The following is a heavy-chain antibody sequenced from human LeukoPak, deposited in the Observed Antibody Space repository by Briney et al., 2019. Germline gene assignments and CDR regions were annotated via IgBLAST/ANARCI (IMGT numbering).Heavy chain of an antibody. J-gene: IGHJ6*03. D-gene: IGHD2-2*01. CDR3: ARDSGYCSSTSCSYSPESVYYYYYYMDV. Sequence: SETLSLTCTVSGGSISSYYWSWIRQPAGEGLEWIGRIYTSGSTNYNPPLKSRVTMSVDTSKNQFSLKLSSVTAADTAVYYCARDSGYCSSTSCSYSPESVYYYYYYMDVWGKGTTVTVSS. CDR2: IYTSGST. CDR1: GGSISSYY. V-gene: IGHV4-4*07.